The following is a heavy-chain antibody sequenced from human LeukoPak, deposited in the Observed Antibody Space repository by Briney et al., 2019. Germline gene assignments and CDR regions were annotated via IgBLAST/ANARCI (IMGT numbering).Heavy chain of an antibody. CDR1: GGSLSSGGYY. D-gene: IGHD2-2*01. CDR3: ARDGTSSSAAFDI. V-gene: IGHV4-30-2*01. CDR2: IYHSGST. Sequence: SQTLSLTCTVSGGSLSSGGYYWSWIRQPPGKGLEWIGYIYHSGSTYYNPSLKSRVTISVDRSKNQFSLKLSSVTAADTAVYYCARDGTSSSAAFDIWGQGTMVTVSS. J-gene: IGHJ3*02.